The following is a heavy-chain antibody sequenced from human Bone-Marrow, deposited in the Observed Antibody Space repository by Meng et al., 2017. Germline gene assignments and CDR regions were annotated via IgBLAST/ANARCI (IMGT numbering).Heavy chain of an antibody. CDR2: SYYSGST. CDR1: RGPIRSGGYY. D-gene: IGHD2-15*01. J-gene: IGHJ4*02. Sequence: QAAPRDAGLRLVTTSQTLSLPCSVSRGPIRSGGYYWSWIRQHPGKGLEWIGYSYYSGSTYYNPSLKSRVTISVDTSKNQFSLKLSSVTAADTAVYYCARELDCSGGSCYFGGGVGYWGQGTLVTVSS. V-gene: IGHV4-31*03. CDR3: ARELDCSGGSCYFGGGVGY.